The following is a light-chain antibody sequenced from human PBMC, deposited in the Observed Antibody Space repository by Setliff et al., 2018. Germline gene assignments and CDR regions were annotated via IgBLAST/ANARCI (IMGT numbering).Light chain of an antibody. J-gene: IGLJ1*01. CDR2: EVT. CDR3: NAYTSGSTYV. CDR1: SSDVGGYNY. V-gene: IGLV2-14*03. Sequence: QSALTQPAAVSGSPGQSITISCAGSSSDVGGYNYVSWYQQHPGKAPKLMIYEVTKRPSGVSDRFSGSKSGNTASLTISGLQAEDEADYYCNAYTSGSTYVLGTGTKGTVL.